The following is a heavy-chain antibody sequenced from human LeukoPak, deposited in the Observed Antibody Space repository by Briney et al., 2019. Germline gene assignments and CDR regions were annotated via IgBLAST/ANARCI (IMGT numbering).Heavy chain of an antibody. CDR1: GYTFTSCG. D-gene: IGHD3-16*02. CDR3: ARDAGYPPRPNFDY. J-gene: IGHJ4*02. CDR2: ISAYNGNT. Sequence: ASVKVSCKASGYTFTSCGISWVRQAPGQGLEWMGWISAYNGNTNYAQKLQGRVTMTTDTSTSTAYMELRSLRSDDTAVYYCARDAGYPPRPNFDYWGQGTLVTVSS. V-gene: IGHV1-18*01.